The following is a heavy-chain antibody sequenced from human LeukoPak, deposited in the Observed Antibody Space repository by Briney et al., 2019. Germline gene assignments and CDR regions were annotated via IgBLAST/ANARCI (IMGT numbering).Heavy chain of an antibody. CDR1: GFTFSSYG. Sequence: GGSLRLSCAASGFTFSSYGMHWVRQALGKGLEWVAVISYGGGNKYYADSVKGRFTISRDNSKNTLYLQMNSLRAEDTAVYYCANGGGFVIFDYWGQGTLVTVSS. CDR2: ISYGGGNK. CDR3: ANGGGFVIFDY. V-gene: IGHV3-30*18. J-gene: IGHJ4*02. D-gene: IGHD3-16*01.